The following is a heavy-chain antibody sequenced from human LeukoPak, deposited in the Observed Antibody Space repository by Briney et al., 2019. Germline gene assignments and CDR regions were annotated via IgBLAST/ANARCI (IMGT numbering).Heavy chain of an antibody. CDR3: ARRAGAYYYYYMDV. CDR2: INTSGST. D-gene: IGHD6-19*01. J-gene: IGHJ6*03. CDR1: GGSISSYY. Sequence: PSETLSLTCTVSGGSISSYYWSWIRQPPGKRLEWIGYINTSGSTNYNPSLKSRVTISVDTSKNQFSLKLSSVTAADTAVYYCARRAGAYYYYYMDVWGKGTTVTVSS. V-gene: IGHV4-4*09.